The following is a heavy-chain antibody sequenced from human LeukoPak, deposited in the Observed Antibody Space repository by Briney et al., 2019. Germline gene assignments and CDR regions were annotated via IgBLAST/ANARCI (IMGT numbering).Heavy chain of an antibody. CDR1: LYTFTTYD. Sequence: ASVKVSCKASLYTFTTYDINWVRQATGQGLEWMGWMNPNSGYTGYAQKFQGRVTITSDTSISTAYMELSSLRFEDTAVYYCARVAGSIDYWGQGTLVTVSS. V-gene: IGHV1-8*03. D-gene: IGHD6-19*01. CDR3: ARVAGSIDY. CDR2: MNPNSGYT. J-gene: IGHJ4*02.